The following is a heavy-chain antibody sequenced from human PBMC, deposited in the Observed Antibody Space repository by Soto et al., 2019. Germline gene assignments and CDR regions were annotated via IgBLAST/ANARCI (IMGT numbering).Heavy chain of an antibody. Sequence: PGGSLRLSCAASGFPFNSYGIHWVRQAPGKGLEWVAVISHDGSKTNYADSVKGRVTISRDNSKDTVYLQMNSLRAEDTAVYYCASRGVAAAGTPLDYWGQGTLVTVSS. J-gene: IGHJ4*02. CDR3: ASRGVAAAGTPLDY. V-gene: IGHV3-30*03. CDR1: GFPFNSYG. D-gene: IGHD6-13*01. CDR2: ISHDGSKT.